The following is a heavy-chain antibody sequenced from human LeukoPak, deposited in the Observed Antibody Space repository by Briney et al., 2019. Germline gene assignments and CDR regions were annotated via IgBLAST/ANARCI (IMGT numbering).Heavy chain of an antibody. CDR3: ARGVGTLLYYYYYGMDV. D-gene: IGHD6-13*01. V-gene: IGHV4-34*01. CDR1: GGSFSSYY. CDR2: INHSGST. Sequence: PSETLPLTCAVYGGSFSSYYWSWIRQPPGKGLEWIGEINHSGSTNYNPSLKSRVTISVDTSKNRFSLKLSSVTAADTAVYYCARGVGTLLYYYYYGMDVWGQGTTVTVSS. J-gene: IGHJ6*02.